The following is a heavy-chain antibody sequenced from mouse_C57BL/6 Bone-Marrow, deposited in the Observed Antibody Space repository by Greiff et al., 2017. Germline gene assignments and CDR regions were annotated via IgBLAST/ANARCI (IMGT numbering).Heavy chain of an antibody. Sequence: QVQLQQPGAELVRPGTSVKLSCKASGYTFTSYWMHWVKQRPGQGLEWIGVIDPSDSYTNYNQKFKGKATLTVDTSSSTAYMQLSSLTSEDSAVDYCARWLLREAMDYGGQGTAGTVSS. V-gene: IGHV1-59*01. J-gene: IGHJ4*01. CDR1: GYTFTSYW. CDR3: ARWLLREAMDY. CDR2: IDPSDSYT. D-gene: IGHD2-3*01.